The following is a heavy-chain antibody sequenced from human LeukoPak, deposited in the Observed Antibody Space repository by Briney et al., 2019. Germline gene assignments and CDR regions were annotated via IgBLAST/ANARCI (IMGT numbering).Heavy chain of an antibody. J-gene: IGHJ4*02. CDR3: ARLFLY. CDR2: IYYNGST. Sequence: GSLRLSCAASGFTFSNYWMTWIRQPPGKGLEWIGSIYYNGSTYYNPSLKSRDTISVDTSKNQFSLKLSSVTAADTAVYYCARLFLYWGQGTLVTVSS. V-gene: IGHV4-39*01. D-gene: IGHD2/OR15-2a*01. CDR1: GFTFSNYW.